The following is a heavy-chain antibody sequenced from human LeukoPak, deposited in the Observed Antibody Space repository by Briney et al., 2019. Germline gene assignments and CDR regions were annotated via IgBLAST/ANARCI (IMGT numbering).Heavy chain of an antibody. D-gene: IGHD6-19*01. J-gene: IGHJ4*02. Sequence: SETLSLTCTVSGGSISSYYWSWLRQPPGKGLEWIGYIYYSGSTNYNPSLKSRVTISVDTSKNQFSLKLSSVTAVDTAVYYCARVGEYSSGWYYFDYWGQGTLVTVSS. V-gene: IGHV4-59*01. CDR1: GGSISSYY. CDR2: IYYSGST. CDR3: ARVGEYSSGWYYFDY.